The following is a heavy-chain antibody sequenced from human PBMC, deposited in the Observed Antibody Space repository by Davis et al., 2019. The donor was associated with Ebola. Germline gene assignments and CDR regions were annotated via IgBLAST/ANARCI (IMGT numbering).Heavy chain of an antibody. J-gene: IGHJ5*02. Sequence: SETLSLTCSVSGGSIINFSSYWAWIRQPPGKGLEWIGEINHSGSTNYNPSLKSRVTISVDTSKNQFSLKLSSVTAADTAVYYCARLGPRFLEWLFWFDPWGQGTLVTVSS. CDR2: INHSGST. D-gene: IGHD3-3*01. CDR1: GGSIINFSSY. CDR3: ARLGPRFLEWLFWFDP. V-gene: IGHV4-39*07.